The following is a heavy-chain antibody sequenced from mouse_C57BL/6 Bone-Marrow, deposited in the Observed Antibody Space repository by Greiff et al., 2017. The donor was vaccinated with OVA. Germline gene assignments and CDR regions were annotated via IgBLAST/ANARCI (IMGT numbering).Heavy chain of an antibody. CDR1: GNTFTSYW. CDR3: ARWDYGSSDWYFDV. CDR2: IYPGSGST. Sequence: QVQLQQPGAELVKPGASVKMSCKASGNTFTSYWITWVKQRPGQGLEWIGDIYPGSGSTNYNEKFKSKATLTVDTSSSTAYMQLSSLTSEDSAVYYCARWDYGSSDWYFDVWGTGTTVTVSS. D-gene: IGHD1-1*01. J-gene: IGHJ1*03. V-gene: IGHV1-55*01.